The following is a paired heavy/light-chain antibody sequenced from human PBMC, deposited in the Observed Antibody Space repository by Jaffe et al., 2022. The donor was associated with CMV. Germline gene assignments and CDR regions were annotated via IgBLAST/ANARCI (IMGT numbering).Light chain of an antibody. CDR2: WAT. Sequence: DIVMTQSPDSLTVSLGERATINCRSSQSLLYTSNNKNYLAWYQQKPGQPPRLLIHWATTRESGVPDRFSGSESGTYFTLTISSLQAEDVAVYYCQQYYSTPLTFGGGTKVEIK. CDR1: QSLLYTSNNKNY. V-gene: IGKV4-1*01. CDR3: QQYYSTPLT. J-gene: IGKJ4*01.
Heavy chain of an antibody. V-gene: IGHV1-18*01. J-gene: IGHJ4*02. Sequence: QVQLLQSAPEVKRPGASVKVSCETSGYAFDNYGISWVRQAPGLGPEWMAWISPYTGTTYYAHHLQGRLTVTTDTSTTTAYMELRNLRSDDTAVYYCARASHWHYILPHYWGQGTLVTVSS. CDR3: ARASHWHYILPHY. D-gene: IGHD1-1*01. CDR2: ISPYTGTT. CDR1: GYAFDNYG.